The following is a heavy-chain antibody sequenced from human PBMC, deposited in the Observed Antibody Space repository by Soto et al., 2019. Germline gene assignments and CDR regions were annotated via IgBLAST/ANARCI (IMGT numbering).Heavy chain of an antibody. Sequence: QVQLVQSGAEVKKPGASVKVSCKASGYTFTDYYVHWVRQAPGRGLEWMGWINTNSGVTNFAQKFQGWVTLTRDTSVNTAYMELNRLKSDDTAVFFCARGVSGWSPFDFWGQGTLVTVSS. CDR3: ARGVSGWSPFDF. D-gene: IGHD6-19*01. J-gene: IGHJ4*02. V-gene: IGHV1-2*04. CDR2: INTNSGVT. CDR1: GYTFTDYY.